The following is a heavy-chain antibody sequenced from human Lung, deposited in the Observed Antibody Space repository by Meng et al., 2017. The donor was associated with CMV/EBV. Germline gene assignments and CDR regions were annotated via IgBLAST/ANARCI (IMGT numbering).Heavy chain of an antibody. CDR1: GFTFSSYG. D-gene: IGHD6-6*01. V-gene: IGHV3-33*06. CDR3: AKTAQFSSSNIDY. CDR2: IWYDGSNK. J-gene: IGHJ4*02. Sequence: GSLRLSCAASGFTFSSYGMHWVRQAPGKGLEWVAVIWYDGSNKYYTDSVKGRFTISRDNSKNTLYLQMNSLRAEDTAVYYCAKTAQFSSSNIDYWGQGTLVTVSS.